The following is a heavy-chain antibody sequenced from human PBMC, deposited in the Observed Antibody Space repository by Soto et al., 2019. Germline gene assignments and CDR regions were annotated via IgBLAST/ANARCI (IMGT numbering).Heavy chain of an antibody. V-gene: IGHV3-30*03. CDR2: AAYDEGIK. J-gene: IGHJ2*01. CDR3: ARSRVVLATKQEHRYFDL. Sequence: HPGGSLRLSCAASGVSFSSYGMEWVRRPPAKGLEGVAAAAYDEGIKHYVDSVKGRFTISRDNAKNTLYLQMNSLSAEDTAVYYCARSRVVLATKQEHRYFDLWGRGTLVPLSS. D-gene: IGHD2-15*01. CDR1: GVSFSSYG.